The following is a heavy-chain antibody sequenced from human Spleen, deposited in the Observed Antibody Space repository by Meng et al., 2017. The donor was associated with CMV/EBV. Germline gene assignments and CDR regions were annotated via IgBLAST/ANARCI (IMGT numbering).Heavy chain of an antibody. CDR1: GYTFTSYG. Sequence: ASVKVSCKASGYTFTSYGISWVRQAPGQGLEWMGWISAYNGNTNYAQKLQGRVTMTTDTSTSTAYMELRSLRSDDTAVYYCVRVGNWNYGVNYFDYWGQGTLVTVSS. D-gene: IGHD1-7*01. CDR2: ISAYNGNT. V-gene: IGHV1-18*01. J-gene: IGHJ4*02. CDR3: VRVGNWNYGVNYFDY.